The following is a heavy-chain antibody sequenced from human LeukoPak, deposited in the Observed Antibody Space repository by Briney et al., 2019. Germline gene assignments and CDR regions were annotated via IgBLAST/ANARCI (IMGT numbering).Heavy chain of an antibody. V-gene: IGHV4-38-2*01. CDR3: VSDYGDYVTGVSIWYFDL. CDR1: GYSISSGYY. J-gene: IGHJ2*01. CDR2: IYHSGST. Sequence: KPSETLSLTCAVSGYSISSGYYWGWIRRPPGKGLEWIGSIYHSGSTYYNPSLKSRVTISVDTSKNQFSLKLSSVTAADTAVYYCVSDYGDYVTGVSIWYFDLWGRGTLVTVSS. D-gene: IGHD4-17*01.